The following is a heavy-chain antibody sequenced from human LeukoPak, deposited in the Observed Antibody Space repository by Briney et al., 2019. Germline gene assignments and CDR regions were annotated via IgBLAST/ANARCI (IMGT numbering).Heavy chain of an antibody. V-gene: IGHV4-39*07. Sequence: SEALSLTCTVSGGSISSSSYYWGWIRQPPGKGLEWIGNIYHSGNTYYNSSLKSRVTISVDTSKNQFSLRLTSVTAADTAVYYCASLRVPGDFDYWGQGTLVTVSS. J-gene: IGHJ4*02. CDR3: ASLRVPGDFDY. CDR2: IYHSGNT. D-gene: IGHD3-16*01. CDR1: GGSISSSSYY.